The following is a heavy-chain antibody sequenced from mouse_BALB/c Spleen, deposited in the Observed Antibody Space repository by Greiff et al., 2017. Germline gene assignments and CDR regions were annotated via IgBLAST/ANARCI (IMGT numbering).Heavy chain of an antibody. V-gene: IGHV1-15*01. J-gene: IGHJ4*01. Sequence: LQQSGAELVRPGASVTLSCKASGYTFTDYEMHWVKQTPVHGLEWIGAIDPETGGTAYNQKFKGKATLTADKSSSTAYMQLSSLASEDSAVYYCGYGNYGAMDYWGQGTSVTVSS. CDR1: GYTFTDYE. CDR3: GYGNYGAMDY. CDR2: IDPETGGT. D-gene: IGHD2-1*01.